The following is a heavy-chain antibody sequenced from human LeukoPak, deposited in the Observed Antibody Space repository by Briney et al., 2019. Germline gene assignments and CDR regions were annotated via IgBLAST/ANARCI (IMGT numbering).Heavy chain of an antibody. J-gene: IGHJ4*02. CDR3: AKGRGLVSPDDH. CDR2: ISNSGGST. V-gene: IGHV3-23*01. D-gene: IGHD3/OR15-3a*01. CDR1: GFTFSSHT. Sequence: PGGSLRLSCAASGFTFSSHTMTWVRQAPGKGLEWVSAISNSGGSTYYADSVKGRFTISRDNSKNTLYLQMNSLKAEGTAVYYCAKGRGLVSPDDHWGQGTLVTVSS.